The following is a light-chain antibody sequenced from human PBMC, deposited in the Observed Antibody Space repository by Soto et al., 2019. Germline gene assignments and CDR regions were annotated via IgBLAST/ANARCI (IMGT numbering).Light chain of an antibody. J-gene: IGLJ2*01. CDR2: EGS. Sequence: QSVLTQPASVSGSPGQSITISCTGTSSGAGTYNLVSWYQQHPGKAPKLMIYEGSKRPSGLSNRFSGSKSGNTASLTISGLQAEDEADYYCCSYAGSTTLVFGGGTKGTVL. CDR3: CSYAGSTTLV. V-gene: IGLV2-23*01. CDR1: SSGAGTYNL.